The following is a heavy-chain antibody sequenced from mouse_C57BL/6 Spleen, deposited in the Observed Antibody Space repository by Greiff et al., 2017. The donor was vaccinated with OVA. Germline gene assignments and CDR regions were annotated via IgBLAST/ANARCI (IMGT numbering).Heavy chain of an antibody. J-gene: IGHJ3*01. Sequence: QVHVKQPGAELVKPGASVKMSCKASGYTFTSYWITWVKQRPGQGLEWIGDIYPGSGSTNYNEKFKSKATLTVDTSSSTAYMQLSSLTSEDYAVYYCARRGNYEIAYWGQGTLVTVSA. CDR1: GYTFTSYW. CDR2: IYPGSGST. CDR3: ARRGNYEIAY. V-gene: IGHV1-55*01. D-gene: IGHD2-1*01.